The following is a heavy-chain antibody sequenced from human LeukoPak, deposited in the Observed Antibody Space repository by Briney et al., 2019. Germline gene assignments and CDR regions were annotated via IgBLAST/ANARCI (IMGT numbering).Heavy chain of an antibody. D-gene: IGHD2-15*01. J-gene: IGHJ4*02. CDR1: GGSFSGYY. CDR2: INHSGST. Sequence: SETLSLTCAVYGGSFSGYYWSWIRQPPGKGLEWIGEINHSGSTNYNPSLKSRVTISVDTSKNQFSLKLSSVTAADTAVYYCARAGGYCSGGSCYANFDYWGQGTLVTVSS. V-gene: IGHV4-34*01. CDR3: ARAGGYCSGGSCYANFDY.